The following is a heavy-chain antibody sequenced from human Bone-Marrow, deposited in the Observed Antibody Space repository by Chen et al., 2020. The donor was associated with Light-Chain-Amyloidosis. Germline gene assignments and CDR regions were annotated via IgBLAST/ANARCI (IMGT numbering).Heavy chain of an antibody. CDR3: ARRRDGYNFDY. D-gene: IGHD5-12*01. CDR1: GYTFPNYW. CDR2: IYPDDSDA. Sequence: GESLKISCKGSGYTFPNYWIGWVRQMPGEGLEWMGVIYPDDSDARYSPSFEGQVTISADKSITTAYLQWRSLKASDTAMYYCARRRDGYNFDYWGQGTLVTVSS. V-gene: IGHV5-51*01. J-gene: IGHJ4*02.